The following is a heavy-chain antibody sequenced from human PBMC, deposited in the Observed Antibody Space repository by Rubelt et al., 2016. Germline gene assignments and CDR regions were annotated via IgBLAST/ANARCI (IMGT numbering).Heavy chain of an antibody. Sequence: QVQLVQSGAEVKKPGSSVKVSCKASGGTFSSYATSWVRQAPGQGLEWMGWISAYNGNTNYAQRLQGRVTMTTDTSTSTAYMELRSLRSDDTAVYYCARDRLLDDSSGGDAFDIWGQGTMVTVSS. J-gene: IGHJ3*02. V-gene: IGHV1-18*01. CDR1: GGTFSSYA. D-gene: IGHD3-22*01. CDR3: ARDRLLDDSSGGDAFDI. CDR2: ISAYNGNT.